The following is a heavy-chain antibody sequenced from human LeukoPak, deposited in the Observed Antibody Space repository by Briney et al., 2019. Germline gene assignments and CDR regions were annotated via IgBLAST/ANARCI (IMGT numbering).Heavy chain of an antibody. CDR1: GYTFTSNY. J-gene: IGHJ4*02. V-gene: IGHV1-46*01. CDR2: IYPRDGST. Sequence: AASVKVSCKASGYTFTSNYIHWVRQAPGQGLEWMGMIYPRDGSTSYAQKFQGRVTVTRDTSTSTVHMELSGLRSEDTAVYYCARDQEGFYYWGQGTLVTVSS. CDR3: ARDQEGFYY.